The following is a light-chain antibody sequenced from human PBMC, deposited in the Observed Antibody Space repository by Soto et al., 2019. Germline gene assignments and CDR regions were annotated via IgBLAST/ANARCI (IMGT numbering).Light chain of an antibody. CDR2: GAS. CDR3: QQYNNWPPYT. CDR1: QRVSRN. J-gene: IGKJ2*01. Sequence: EIVMTQSPATLSVSPGERATLSCRASQRVSRNLAWYQQKPGQAPRLLIYGASTRATGIPARFSDSGSETEFTLTISGLQSEDFAVYYCQQYNNWPPYTFGQGTKLEIK. V-gene: IGKV3-15*01.